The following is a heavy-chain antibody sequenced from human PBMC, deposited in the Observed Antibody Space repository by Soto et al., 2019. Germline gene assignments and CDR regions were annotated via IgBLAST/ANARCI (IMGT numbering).Heavy chain of an antibody. CDR1: GGSISSYY. D-gene: IGHD2-21*02. Sequence: QVQLQESGPGLVKPSETLSLTCTVSGGSISSYYWSWIRQPPGKGLEWIGYIYYSGSTNYNPSLKSRVTISVDATKSQFSLQLSSATSADTAVYYCARGSFSYCGGDCYSWFDLWGRGTLVTVSS. V-gene: IGHV4-59*01. CDR2: IYYSGST. CDR3: ARGSFSYCGGDCYSWFDL. J-gene: IGHJ2*01.